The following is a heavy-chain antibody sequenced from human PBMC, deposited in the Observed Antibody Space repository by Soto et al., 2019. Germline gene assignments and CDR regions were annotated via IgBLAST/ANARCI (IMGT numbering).Heavy chain of an antibody. Sequence: SETLSLTCTVSGGSVSSGSYFWGWIRQPPGKGLEWIGSIYYSGSTHYNPSLKSRLTLFVDTSKNQFSLKLSSVTAADTAVYYCVRHAQWIIRAYWGQGSLVTVS. D-gene: IGHD5-12*01. CDR3: VRHAQWIIRAY. J-gene: IGHJ4*02. CDR2: IYYSGST. CDR1: GGSVSSGSYF. V-gene: IGHV4-39*01.